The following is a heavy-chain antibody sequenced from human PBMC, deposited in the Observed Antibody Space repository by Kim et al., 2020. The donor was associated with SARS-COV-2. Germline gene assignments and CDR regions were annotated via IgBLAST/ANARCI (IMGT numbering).Heavy chain of an antibody. CDR1: GASMRTYY. J-gene: IGHJ3*02. V-gene: IGHV4-59*13. D-gene: IGHD3-3*01. CDR2: IYYDGNT. CDR3: VRDRRPWRAFDI. Sequence: SETLSLTCTVSGASMRTYYWSWIRQRPGKGLEWIGYIYYDGNTNQNPSLQSRVTISVGTPKNQFSLKMRSVTAADTAVYYCVRDRRPWRAFDIWGQGTMVTVSS.